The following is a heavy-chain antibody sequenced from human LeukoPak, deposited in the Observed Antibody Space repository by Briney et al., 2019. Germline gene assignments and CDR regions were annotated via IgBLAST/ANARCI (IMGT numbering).Heavy chain of an antibody. CDR1: GFTFSSYA. J-gene: IGHJ4*02. CDR2: ISGSGGST. CDR3: AKDLRRYFDY. V-gene: IGHV3-23*01. Sequence: PGGSLRLSCAASGFTFSSYAMSWARQAPGKGLEWVSGISGSGGSTYYADSVKGRFTISRDNSKNTLYLQVNSLRAEDTAVYYCAKDLRRYFDYWGQGTLVTVSS.